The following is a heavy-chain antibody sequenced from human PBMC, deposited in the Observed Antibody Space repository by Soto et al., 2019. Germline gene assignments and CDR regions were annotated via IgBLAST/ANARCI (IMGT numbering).Heavy chain of an antibody. Sequence: EVQLLESGGGLVQPGGSLRLSCAASGFTFSSYAMSWVRQAPGKGLEWVSAISGSGGSTYYADSVKGRFTISRDNSKNTLYLQMNSLRAEDTAVYDCAKAPSREWELLVLGFCYFDLWGRGTLVTVSS. CDR1: GFTFSSYA. J-gene: IGHJ2*01. D-gene: IGHD1-26*01. V-gene: IGHV3-23*01. CDR2: ISGSGGST. CDR3: AKAPSREWELLVLGFCYFDL.